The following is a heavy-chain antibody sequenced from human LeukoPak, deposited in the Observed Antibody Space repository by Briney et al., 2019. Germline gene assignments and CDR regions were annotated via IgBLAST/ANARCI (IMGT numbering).Heavy chain of an antibody. D-gene: IGHD5-18*01. CDR1: GYTFTSND. CDR3: ARRGGYSYGPYYFDY. Sequence: ASVKVSCKAFGYTFTSNDINWVRQATGQGLEWMGWMNPNSDNTGYAQKFQGRVTMTTDTSTSTAYMELRSLRSDDTAVYYCARRGGYSYGPYYFDYWGQGTLVTVSS. CDR2: MNPNSDNT. J-gene: IGHJ4*02. V-gene: IGHV1-8*02.